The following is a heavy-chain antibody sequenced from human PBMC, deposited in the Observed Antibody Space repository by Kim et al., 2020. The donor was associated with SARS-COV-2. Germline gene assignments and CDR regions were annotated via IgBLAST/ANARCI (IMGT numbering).Heavy chain of an antibody. J-gene: IGHJ4*02. Sequence: SETLSLTCTVSGGSINSDGYFWSWIRQHPGKGLEWIGYIFYTGNTYYNQSLRSRGSISVDTSKNHFTLRLSSVTAADTAVYFCARGRDMRLWFGEMDSWGQGSLVTVSS. CDR1: GGSINSDGYF. V-gene: IGHV4-31*03. D-gene: IGHD3-10*01. CDR2: IFYTGNT. CDR3: ARGRDMRLWFGEMDS.